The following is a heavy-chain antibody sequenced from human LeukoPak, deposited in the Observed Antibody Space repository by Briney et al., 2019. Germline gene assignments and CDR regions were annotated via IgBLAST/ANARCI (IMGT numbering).Heavy chain of an antibody. V-gene: IGHV3-30*03. CDR1: GFTFSSYG. J-gene: IGHJ6*02. D-gene: IGHD3-9*01. Sequence: GGSLRLSCAASGFTFSSYGMHWVRQAPGKGLEWVAVISYDGSNKYYADSVKGRFTIFRDNSKNTLYLQMNSLRAEDTAVYYCARVRAFLTGYYYYGMDVWGQGTTVTVSS. CDR3: ARVRAFLTGYYYYGMDV. CDR2: ISYDGSNK.